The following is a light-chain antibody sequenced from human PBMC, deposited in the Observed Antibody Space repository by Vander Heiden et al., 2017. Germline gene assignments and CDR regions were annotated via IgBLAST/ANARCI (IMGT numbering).Light chain of an antibody. J-gene: IGLJ2*01. CDR1: ALPKKY. Sequence: SYELTQPPSVSVSPGQTARITCSGDALPKKYAYWYQQKPGQAPVLVIYKDRERPSGIPERFSGSSSGTTVTLTISGVQAEDEADYYCQSADSSGTCVVFGGGTKLTVL. CDR2: KDR. V-gene: IGLV3-25*03. CDR3: QSADSSGTCVV.